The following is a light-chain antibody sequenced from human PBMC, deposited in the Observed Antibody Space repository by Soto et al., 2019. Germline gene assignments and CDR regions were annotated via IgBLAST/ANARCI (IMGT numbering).Light chain of an antibody. V-gene: IGLV4-69*01. Sequence: QPVLTQSPSASASLGASVKLTCTLSSGHSSYAIAWHQQQPEKGPRYLMKLNSDGSHSKGDGIPDRFSGSSSGAERYLTISSLQSEDEADYYLQTWGTGSVVFGGGTKLTVL. CDR2: LNSDGSH. CDR3: QTWGTGSVV. CDR1: SGHSSYA. J-gene: IGLJ2*01.